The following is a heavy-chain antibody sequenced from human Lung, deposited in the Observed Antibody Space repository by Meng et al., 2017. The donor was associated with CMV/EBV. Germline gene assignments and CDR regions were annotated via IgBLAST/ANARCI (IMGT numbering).Heavy chain of an antibody. CDR1: GYRFSAHY. Sequence: ASXXDSCKASGYRFSAHYMHWVRQAPGQGLEWMGWINPNNGGTKYAQKFQGRVTMTRDTSISTVYMELSRLRSEDTAVYFCVRDLFQFVDDWGQGTLVTVSS. D-gene: IGHD3-3*01. CDR2: INPNNGGT. V-gene: IGHV1-2*02. J-gene: IGHJ4*02. CDR3: VRDLFQFVDD.